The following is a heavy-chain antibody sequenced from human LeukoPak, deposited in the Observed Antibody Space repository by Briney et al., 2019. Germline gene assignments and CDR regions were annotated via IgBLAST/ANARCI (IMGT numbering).Heavy chain of an antibody. J-gene: IGHJ4*02. V-gene: IGHV3-23*01. Sequence: GGSLRLSCAASGFTFSSYAMSWVRQAPGKGLEWVSAISGSGGSTYYADSVKGRFTISRDSSKNTLYLQMNSLRAEDTAVYYCAKGLYCSGGSCYNYFDYWGQGTLVTVSS. D-gene: IGHD2-15*01. CDR2: ISGSGGST. CDR1: GFTFSSYA. CDR3: AKGLYCSGGSCYNYFDY.